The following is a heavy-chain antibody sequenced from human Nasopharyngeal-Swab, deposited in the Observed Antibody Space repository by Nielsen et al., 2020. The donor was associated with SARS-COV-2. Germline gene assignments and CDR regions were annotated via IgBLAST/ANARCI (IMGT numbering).Heavy chain of an antibody. Sequence: GESLKISCAASGFTFSSYWMHWVRQAPGKGLVWVSRINSDGSSTSYADSVKGRFTISRDNAKNTLYLQMNSLRAEDTAVYYCARDRRVLRYFTKYYYYGMDVWGQGTTVTVSS. J-gene: IGHJ6*02. CDR2: INSDGSST. CDR1: GFTFSSYW. V-gene: IGHV3-74*01. D-gene: IGHD3-9*01. CDR3: ARDRRVLRYFTKYYYYGMDV.